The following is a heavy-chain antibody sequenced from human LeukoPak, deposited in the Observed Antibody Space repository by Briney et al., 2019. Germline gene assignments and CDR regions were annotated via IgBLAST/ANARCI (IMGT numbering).Heavy chain of an antibody. CDR1: GYTFTDYY. Sequence: ASVKVSCKASGYTFTDYYMHWVRQAPGQGLEWMGWISAYNGNTNYAQKLQGRVTMTTDTSTSTAYMELRSLRSDDTAVYYCASAQYCSSTSCSQFDYWGQGTLVTVSS. V-gene: IGHV1-18*04. J-gene: IGHJ4*02. CDR3: ASAQYCSSTSCSQFDY. CDR2: ISAYNGNT. D-gene: IGHD2-2*01.